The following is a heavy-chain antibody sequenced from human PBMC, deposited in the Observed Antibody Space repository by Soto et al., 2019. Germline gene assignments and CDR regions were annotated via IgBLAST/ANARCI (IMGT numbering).Heavy chain of an antibody. CDR1: GLTFSSYG. CDR3: AKEGGLSGSYYISSSYYFDY. D-gene: IGHD1-26*01. Sequence: GGSLRLCCLASGLTFSSYGMHWVRPDPGKGLEWVAIISYDGSNTYYADSVKGRFTISRDNSKNTLYLQMNSLRAEDTSVYYCAKEGGLSGSYYISSSYYFDYWGQGTLVTVPQ. CDR2: ISYDGSNT. J-gene: IGHJ4*02. V-gene: IGHV3-30*18.